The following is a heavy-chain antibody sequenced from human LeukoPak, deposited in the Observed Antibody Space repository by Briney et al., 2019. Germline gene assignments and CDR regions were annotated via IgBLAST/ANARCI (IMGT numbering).Heavy chain of an antibody. CDR3: ARAGSGYSSIYFDY. CDR1: GFTFNSYN. J-gene: IGHJ4*02. V-gene: IGHV3-21*01. Sequence: GGSLRLSCAASGFTFNSYNMHWVRQAPGKGLEWVSSISSSSSSGDSVRGRFTIPRDNAKNSLYLQMNSLRAEDTAVYYCARAGSGYSSIYFDYWGQGTLVTVSS. CDR2: ISSSSS. D-gene: IGHD3-22*01.